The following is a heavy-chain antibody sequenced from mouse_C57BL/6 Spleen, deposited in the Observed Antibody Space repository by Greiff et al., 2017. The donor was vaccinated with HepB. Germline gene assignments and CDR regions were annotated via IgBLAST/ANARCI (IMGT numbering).Heavy chain of an antibody. CDR2: IDPSDSYT. Sequence: QVQLKQPGAELVKPGASVKLSCKASGYTFTSYWMQWVKQRPGQGLEWIGEIDPSDSYTNYNQKFKGKATLTVDTSSRTAYMQLSSLTSEDSAVYYCGSNYVAWFAYWGQGTLVTVSA. V-gene: IGHV1-50*01. D-gene: IGHD2-1*01. J-gene: IGHJ3*01. CDR1: GYTFTSYW. CDR3: GSNYVAWFAY.